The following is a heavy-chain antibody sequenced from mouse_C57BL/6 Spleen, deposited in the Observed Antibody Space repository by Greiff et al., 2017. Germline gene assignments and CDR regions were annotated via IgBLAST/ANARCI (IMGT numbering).Heavy chain of an antibody. CDR3: TRAESYDYDWFAY. Sequence: VHVKQSGTVLARPGASVKMSCKTSGYTFTSYWMHWVKQRPGQGLEWIGAIYPGNSDTSYNQKFKGKAKLTAVTSASTAYMELSSLTNEDSAVYYCTRAESYDYDWFAYWGQGTLVTVSA. V-gene: IGHV1-5*01. CDR2: IYPGNSDT. CDR1: GYTFTSYW. D-gene: IGHD2-4*01. J-gene: IGHJ3*01.